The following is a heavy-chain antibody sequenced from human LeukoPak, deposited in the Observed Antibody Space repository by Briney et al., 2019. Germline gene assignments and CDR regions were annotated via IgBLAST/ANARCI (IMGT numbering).Heavy chain of an antibody. CDR3: ARPDVPAAILDAFDI. Sequence: GGSLRLSCAASGFTFSSYSMNWVRQAPGKGLEWVSSISSGSSYIYYADSVKGRFTISRDNSKNTLYLQMNSLRAEDTAVYYCARPDVPAAILDAFDIWGQGTMVTVSS. CDR2: ISSGSSYI. CDR1: GFTFSSYS. J-gene: IGHJ3*02. D-gene: IGHD2-2*01. V-gene: IGHV3-21*01.